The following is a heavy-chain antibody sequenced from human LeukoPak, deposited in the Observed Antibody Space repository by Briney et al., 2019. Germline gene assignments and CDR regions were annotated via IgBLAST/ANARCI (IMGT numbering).Heavy chain of an antibody. CDR2: IILILGIA. V-gene: IGHV1-69*04. Sequence: ASVTVSCKASGGTFSSYAISWVRQAPGQGLEWMGRIILILGIANYAQKFQGRVTITADKSTSTAYMELSSLRSEDTAVYYCASIYGDFDYWGQGTLVTVSS. CDR3: ASIYGDFDY. CDR1: GGTFSSYA. D-gene: IGHD4-17*01. J-gene: IGHJ4*02.